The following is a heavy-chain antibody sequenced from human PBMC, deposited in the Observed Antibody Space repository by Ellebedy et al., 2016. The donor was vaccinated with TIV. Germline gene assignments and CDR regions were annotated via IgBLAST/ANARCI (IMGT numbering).Heavy chain of an antibody. CDR3: ERLISGTCQCAFDI. D-gene: IGHD2-15*01. CDR2: INQDGGEK. CDR1: GFTFSRHW. J-gene: IGHJ3*02. Sequence: PGGSLRLSCAASGFTFSRHWMSWVRQGPGKGLEWVANINQDGGEKNYVDSVRGRFTISRDNAKNSLYLQMNSLRAEDTAVYYCERLISGTCQCAFDIWGQGTMVTVSS. V-gene: IGHV3-7*01.